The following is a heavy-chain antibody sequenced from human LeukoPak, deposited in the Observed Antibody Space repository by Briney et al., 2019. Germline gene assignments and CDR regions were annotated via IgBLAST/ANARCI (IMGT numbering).Heavy chain of an antibody. D-gene: IGHD2-21*02. CDR2: IYTSGST. CDR3: ARDSAPLVVVTAGGRRNWYFDL. CDR1: GGSISSYY. V-gene: IGHV4-4*07. J-gene: IGHJ2*01. Sequence: SETLSLTCTVSGGSISSYYWSWIRQPAGKGLEWIGRIYTSGSTNYNPSLKSRVTMSVDTSKNQFSLKLSSVTAADTAVYYCARDSAPLVVVTAGGRRNWYFDLWGRGTLVTVSS.